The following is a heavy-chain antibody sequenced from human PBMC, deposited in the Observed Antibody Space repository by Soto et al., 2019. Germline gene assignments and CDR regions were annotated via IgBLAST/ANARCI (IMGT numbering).Heavy chain of an antibody. CDR1: GFTFSSYA. CDR3: AKWSWIATAAGTASGGRKMDV. D-gene: IGHD6-13*01. CDR2: ISGSGGST. V-gene: IGHV3-23*01. Sequence: GGSLRLSCAASGFTFSSYAMSWVRQAPGKGLEWVSAISGSGGSTYYADSVKGRFTISRDNSKNTLYLQMNSLRAEDTAVYYCAKWSWIATAAGTASGGRKMDVWGKGTTVTVSS. J-gene: IGHJ6*04.